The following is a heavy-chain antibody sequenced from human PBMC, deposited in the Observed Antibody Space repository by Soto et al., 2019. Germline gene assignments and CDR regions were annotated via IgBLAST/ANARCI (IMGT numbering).Heavy chain of an antibody. CDR3: ARGLRITMVRGEPGFDY. CDR1: GGSIISGGYY. CDR2: IYYSGST. V-gene: IGHV4-31*03. Sequence: PSETLSLTCTVSGGSIISGGYYCICIRQHPGKGLEWIGYIYYSGSTYYNPSLKSRVTISVDTSKNQFSLKLSSVTAADTAVYYCARGLRITMVRGEPGFDYWGQGTLVTVSS. D-gene: IGHD3-10*01. J-gene: IGHJ4*02.